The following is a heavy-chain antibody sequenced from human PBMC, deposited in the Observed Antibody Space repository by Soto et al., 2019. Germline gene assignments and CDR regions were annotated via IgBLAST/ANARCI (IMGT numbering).Heavy chain of an antibody. Sequence: VQLLESGGGLVQRGGSLRLSCAASGFTFSNYDMSWVRQAPGKELGWVSSINIVGGNTNYADSVRGRFTMSRDDSKNTVFLPMHSLRAEDTAISYCSKNYYFDAWGQGTLVTVSS. J-gene: IGHJ4*02. CDR3: SKNYYFDA. V-gene: IGHV3-23*01. CDR2: INIVGGNT. CDR1: GFTFSNYD.